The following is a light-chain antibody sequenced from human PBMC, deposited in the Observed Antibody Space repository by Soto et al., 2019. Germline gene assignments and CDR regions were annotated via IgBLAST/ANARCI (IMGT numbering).Light chain of an antibody. CDR2: RNS. CDR1: SSNIGSNF. CDR3: AAWDDSLKGEL. Sequence: QSVLTQPPSASGTPGQTVIISCSGNSSNIGSNFVFWYRQLPGAAPTLPIYRNSQRPSGVPDRFSGSKSGTSASLAISGLRSEDEAHYYCAAWDDSLKGELFGGGTKLTVL. V-gene: IGLV1-47*01. J-gene: IGLJ2*01.